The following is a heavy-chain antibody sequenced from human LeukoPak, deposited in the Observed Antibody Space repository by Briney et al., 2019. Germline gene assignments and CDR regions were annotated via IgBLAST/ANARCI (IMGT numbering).Heavy chain of an antibody. CDR3: ARVQSQGIVVVDY. Sequence: KPSETLSLTCAVSGGSISSSYYYWGWIRQPPGKGLEWIGSIYSSGSTYYNPSLKSRVTISVDTSKNQFSLKLSSVTAADTAVYYCARVQSQGIVVVDYWGQGTLVTVSS. J-gene: IGHJ4*02. D-gene: IGHD3-22*01. CDR2: IYSSGST. CDR1: GGSISSSYYY. V-gene: IGHV4-39*07.